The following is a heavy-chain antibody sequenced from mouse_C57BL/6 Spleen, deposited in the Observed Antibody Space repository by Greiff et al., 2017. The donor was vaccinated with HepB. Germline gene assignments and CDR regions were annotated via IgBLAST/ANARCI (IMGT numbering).Heavy chain of an antibody. D-gene: IGHD1-1*01. V-gene: IGHV5-17*01. J-gene: IGHJ2*01. Sequence: EVKLMESGGGLVKPGGSLKLSCAASGFTFSDYGMHWVRQAPEKGLEWVAYISSGSSTIYYADTVKGRFTISRDNAKNTLFLQMTSLRSEDTAMYYCARGTTTVVAIYDFDYWGQGTTLTVSS. CDR2: ISSGSSTI. CDR3: ARGTTTVVAIYDFDY. CDR1: GFTFSDYG.